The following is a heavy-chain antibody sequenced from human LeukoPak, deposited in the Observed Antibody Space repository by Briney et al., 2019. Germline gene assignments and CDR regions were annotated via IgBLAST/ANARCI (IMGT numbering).Heavy chain of an antibody. CDR2: ISSSSSYI. CDR1: GFTFSSYS. Sequence: GGSLRLSCAASGFTFSSYSMNWVRQAPGKGLEWVSSISSSSSYIYYADSVKGRFTISRDNAKNSPYLQMNSLRAEDTAVYYCARGTYYDFWSGYYYFDYWGQGTLVTVSS. J-gene: IGHJ4*02. D-gene: IGHD3-3*01. CDR3: ARGTYYDFWSGYYYFDY. V-gene: IGHV3-21*04.